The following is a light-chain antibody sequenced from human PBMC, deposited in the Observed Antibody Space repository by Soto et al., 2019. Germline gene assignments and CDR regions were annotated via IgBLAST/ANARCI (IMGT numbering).Light chain of an antibody. Sequence: EIFITQSPATLSLSPVERATLSCMASQSVRGNLAWYQQKPGQSPRLLIYGASSRATGIPVRFSGSGSGTEFTLTISSLQSEDFAVYYCQQYNNWPFITFGQGTRLEI. CDR3: QQYNNWPFIT. CDR2: GAS. V-gene: IGKV3-15*01. J-gene: IGKJ5*01. CDR1: QSVRGN.